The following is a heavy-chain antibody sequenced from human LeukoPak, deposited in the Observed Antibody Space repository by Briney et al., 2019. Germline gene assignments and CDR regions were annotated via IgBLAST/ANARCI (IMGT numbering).Heavy chain of an antibody. J-gene: IGHJ4*02. CDR2: IYTSGST. CDR3: ASTYYGSGSADY. Sequence: SETLSLTCTVSGGSISSGSYYWSWNRQPAGKGLEWIGRIYTSGSTNYNPSLKSRVTISVDTSKNQFSLKLSSVTAADTAVYYCASTYYGSGSADYWGQGTLVTVSS. D-gene: IGHD3-10*01. CDR1: GGSISSGSYY. V-gene: IGHV4-61*02.